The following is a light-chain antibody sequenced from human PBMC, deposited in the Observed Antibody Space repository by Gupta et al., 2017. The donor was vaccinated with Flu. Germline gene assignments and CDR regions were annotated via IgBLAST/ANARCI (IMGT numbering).Light chain of an antibody. V-gene: IGLV2-14*01. CDR1: SSDVGGYNY. Sequence: SVACSPGLPITISCTGTSSDVGGYNYVSWYQQHPGKAPKLMIYEVSNRPSGVSNRFSGSKSGNTASLTISGLQAEDEADYYCSSYTSSSTLYVFGTGTKVTVL. CDR2: EVS. CDR3: SSYTSSSTLYV. J-gene: IGLJ1*01.